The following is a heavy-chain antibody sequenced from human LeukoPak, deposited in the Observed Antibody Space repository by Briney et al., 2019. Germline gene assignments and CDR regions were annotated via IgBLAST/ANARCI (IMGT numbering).Heavy chain of an antibody. D-gene: IGHD4-23*01. CDR3: TTDRGYGGYPFDY. CDR2: IKSKTDGGTT. J-gene: IGHJ4*02. V-gene: IGHV3-15*01. CDR1: GFTFSNAW. Sequence: PGGSLRLSCAASGFTFSNAWMSWVRQAPGKGLEWVGRIKSKTDGGTTDYAAPVKGRFTISRDDSKNTLYLQMNSLKTEDTAVYYCTTDRGYGGYPFDYWGQGTLVTVSS.